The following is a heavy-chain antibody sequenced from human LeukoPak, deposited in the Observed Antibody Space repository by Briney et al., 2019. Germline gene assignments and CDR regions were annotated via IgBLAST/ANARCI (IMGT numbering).Heavy chain of an antibody. V-gene: IGHV3-64*01. Sequence: PLGAPRLSPAAPRFTFTSYAMYSVRQGPGERLENVLRISSNGVSTYYAISVKGRFTIPRDNSKNTLYLQMGSLRAGDMAVYYCATRQLVQWWVMDYWGQGTLVTVSS. CDR2: ISSNGVST. D-gene: IGHD2-15*01. CDR3: ATRQLVQWWVMDY. CDR1: RFTFTSYA. J-gene: IGHJ4*02.